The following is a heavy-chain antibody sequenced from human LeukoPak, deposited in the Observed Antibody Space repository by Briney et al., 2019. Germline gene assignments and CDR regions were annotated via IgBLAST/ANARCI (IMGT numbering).Heavy chain of an antibody. D-gene: IGHD3-22*01. CDR2: INPSGGST. CDR1: GYTFTSYY. V-gene: IGHV1-46*01. J-gene: IGHJ4*01. Sequence: ASVKVSCKASGYTFTSYYMHWVRQAPGQGLEWMGIINPSGGSTSYAQKFQGRVTMTRDTSTSTVYMELSSLRSEDTAVYYCATDLLHYYDRSGYYSFDYWGHGTLVT. CDR3: ATDLLHYYDRSGYYSFDY.